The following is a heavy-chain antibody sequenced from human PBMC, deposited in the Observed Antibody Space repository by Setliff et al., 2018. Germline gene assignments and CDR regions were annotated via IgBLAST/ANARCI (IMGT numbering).Heavy chain of an antibody. CDR2: ISSSSYI. CDR1: GFTFSSYS. Sequence: GGSLRLSCAASGFTFSSYSMNWVRQAPGKGLEWVSYISSSSYIYYADSVKGRFTISRDNAENSLYLQMNSLRAEDTAVYYCARGALGGAIVRKQFDYWGQGTLVTVSS. D-gene: IGHD3-10*01. J-gene: IGHJ4*02. CDR3: ARGALGGAIVRKQFDY. V-gene: IGHV3-21*01.